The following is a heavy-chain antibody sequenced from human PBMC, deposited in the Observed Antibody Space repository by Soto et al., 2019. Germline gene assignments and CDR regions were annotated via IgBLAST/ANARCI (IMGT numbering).Heavy chain of an antibody. J-gene: IGHJ4*02. CDR1: GFTFSSYG. Sequence: QVQLVESGGGVVQHGRSQRLSCAASGFTFSSYGMHWVRQAPGKGLEWVAVISYDGSNKYYADSVKGRFTISRDNSKNTLYLQMDSLRAEDTAVYYCAKEGGDGSGSLDYWGQGTLVTVSS. CDR3: AKEGGDGSGSLDY. D-gene: IGHD3-10*01. CDR2: ISYDGSNK. V-gene: IGHV3-30*18.